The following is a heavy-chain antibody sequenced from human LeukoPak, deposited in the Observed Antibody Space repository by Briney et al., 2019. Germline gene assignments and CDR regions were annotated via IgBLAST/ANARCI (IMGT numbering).Heavy chain of an antibody. Sequence: GGSLRLSCAASGLTFSFAAMTWVRQGPGKGLEWVSLISASGGSTYYADSVKGRFTISRDNSKNTLFLQMTSLRAEDTAVYYCAGGGAWRLDYWGQGALVTVSS. J-gene: IGHJ4*02. CDR3: AGGGAWRLDY. V-gene: IGHV3-23*01. CDR1: GLTFSFAA. CDR2: ISASGGST. D-gene: IGHD3-16*01.